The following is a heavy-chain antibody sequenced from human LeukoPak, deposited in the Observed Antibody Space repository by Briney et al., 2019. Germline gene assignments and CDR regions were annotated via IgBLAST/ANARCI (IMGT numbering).Heavy chain of an antibody. CDR1: GFSIGTGYY. CDR3: ARLTPTTLSLYYYYMDV. CDR2: IFHSGTT. V-gene: IGHV4-38-2*02. J-gene: IGHJ6*03. D-gene: IGHD2/OR15-2a*01. Sequence: SETLSLTCSVSGFSIGTGYYWAWIRQPPGKGLEWIGRIFHSGTTDYKTSLKGRVTISVDKSKNQFSLTLTSVTAADTAVYYCARLTPTTLSLYYYYMDVWGKGTTVTVSS.